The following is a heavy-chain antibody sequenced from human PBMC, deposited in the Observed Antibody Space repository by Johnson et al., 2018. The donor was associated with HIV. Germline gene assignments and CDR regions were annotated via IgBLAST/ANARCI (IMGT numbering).Heavy chain of an antibody. CDR2: IKRESDGGTR. J-gene: IGHJ3*02. Sequence: VQLVESGGGLVKPGGSLTLSCVASGFIFSHAWMSWVRQAPGKGLEWVGRIKRESDGGTRDYAAPVKGRFTISRDDSKNTLYLKMNSLKIDDTAVYYFTRGVNSEGGSIWGQGTLVTVSS. CDR3: TRGVNSEGGSI. CDR1: GFIFSHAW. D-gene: IGHD3-16*01. V-gene: IGHV3-15*01.